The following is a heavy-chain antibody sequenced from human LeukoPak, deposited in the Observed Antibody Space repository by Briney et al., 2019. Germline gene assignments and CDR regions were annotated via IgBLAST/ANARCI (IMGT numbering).Heavy chain of an antibody. V-gene: IGHV3-74*01. D-gene: IGHD3-16*01. J-gene: IGHJ4*02. CDR2: LASDESNR. Sequence: GGSLRLSCAASGLTISDSWIHWVRQAPGKGLMWVSRLASDESNRIYADSVKGRFLISRDNAKNTLYLQMNSLRVEDTGFYYCARDAGWGRLDSWGQGALVTVSS. CDR1: GLTISDSW. CDR3: ARDAGWGRLDS.